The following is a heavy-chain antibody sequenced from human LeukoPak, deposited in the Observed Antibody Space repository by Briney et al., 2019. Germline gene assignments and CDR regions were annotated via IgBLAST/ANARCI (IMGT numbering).Heavy chain of an antibody. V-gene: IGHV6-1*01. CDR3: ARSPSPYSSGWYFDY. D-gene: IGHD6-19*01. Sequence: PSQTLSLTCAISGDSVSINSAAWNWIRQSPSRGLEWLGRTYQRSKWYNDYAVSVKSRITINPDISKNQFSLQLNSVTPEDTAVYYCARSPSPYSSGWYFDYWGQETLVTVSS. CDR2: TYQRSKWYN. CDR1: GDSVSINSAA. J-gene: IGHJ4*02.